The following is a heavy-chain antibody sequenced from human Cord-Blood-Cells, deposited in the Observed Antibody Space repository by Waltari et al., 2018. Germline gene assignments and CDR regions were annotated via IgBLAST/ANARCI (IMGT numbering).Heavy chain of an antibody. J-gene: IGHJ4*02. CDR2: IYYSGST. CDR3: ASLRYFDWLLHY. V-gene: IGHV4-31*03. Sequence: QVPLQESGPGLVKPSQTLSLTCTFPGGSLSSGGSYWSLIRQHPGKGLEWIGYIYYSGSTYYNPSLKSRVTISVDTSKNQFSLKLSSVTAADTAVYYCASLRYFDWLLHYWGQGTLVTVSS. D-gene: IGHD3-9*01. CDR1: GGSLSSGGSY.